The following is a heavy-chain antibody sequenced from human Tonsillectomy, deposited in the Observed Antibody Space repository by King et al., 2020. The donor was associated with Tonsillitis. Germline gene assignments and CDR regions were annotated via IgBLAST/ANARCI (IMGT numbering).Heavy chain of an antibody. CDR3: AKWEGSSSWYFPLDY. Sequence: VQLVEAGGGLVQPGGSLRLSCAASGLTFISYAMSWCRQAQGKGLEWVSAVSWSGGSTYYADSVKGRFTISRDNSKNTLYLQMNSLRAEDTAVYYCAKWEGSSSWYFPLDYWGQGTLVTVSS. V-gene: IGHV3-23*04. CDR1: GLTFISYA. J-gene: IGHJ4*02. D-gene: IGHD6-13*01. CDR2: VSWSGGST.